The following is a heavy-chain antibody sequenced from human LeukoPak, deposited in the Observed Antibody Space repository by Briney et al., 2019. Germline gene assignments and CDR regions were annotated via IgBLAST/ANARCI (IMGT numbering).Heavy chain of an antibody. CDR3: ARMHYDILTGYYRGIWFDP. Sequence: SETLSLTCTVSGGAISSYYWSWIRQPPGKGLEWIGYIYTSGSTNYNPTLKSRVTISVDTSKNQFSLKLSSVTAADTAVYYCARMHYDILTGYYRGIWFDPWGQGTLVTVSS. J-gene: IGHJ5*02. CDR2: IYTSGST. CDR1: GGAISSYY. D-gene: IGHD3-9*01. V-gene: IGHV4-4*09.